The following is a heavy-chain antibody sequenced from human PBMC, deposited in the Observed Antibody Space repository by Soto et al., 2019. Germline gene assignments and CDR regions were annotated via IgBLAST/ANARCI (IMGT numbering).Heavy chain of an antibody. CDR3: ATPRTTVRDYSKMDV. CDR2: IILMFGTA. V-gene: IGHV1-69*06. Sequence: QVQLVQSGAEVKKPGSSVKVSCKASGGTFSSSTLTWVRQAPGQGLEWMGGIILMFGTANYAQKFQGRVTVTADKSTSTAYMELSSLRSEDTAVYYCATPRTTVRDYSKMDVWGQGTTVTVSS. D-gene: IGHD3-10*01. CDR1: GGTFSSST. J-gene: IGHJ6*02.